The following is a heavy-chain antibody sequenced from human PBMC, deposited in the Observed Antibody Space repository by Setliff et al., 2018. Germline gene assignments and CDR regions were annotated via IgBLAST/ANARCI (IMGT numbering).Heavy chain of an antibody. Sequence: PSETLSLTCTVSGGSMSNYYWSWIRQPPGRGMEWIGSIYYSGSTYYSPSLKRRVTISVDTSKNQFSLKLSSVTAADTAVYYCVTIRDRQGPYIYSYYMDVWGEGTTVTVSS. V-gene: IGHV4-59*05. CDR3: VTIRDRQGPYIYSYYMDV. CDR1: GGSMSNYY. CDR2: IYYSGST. J-gene: IGHJ6*03. D-gene: IGHD2-21*01.